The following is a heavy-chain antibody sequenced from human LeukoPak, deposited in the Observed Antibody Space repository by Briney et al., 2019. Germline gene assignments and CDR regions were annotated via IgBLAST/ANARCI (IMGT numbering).Heavy chain of an antibody. V-gene: IGHV6-1*01. CDR3: TRAVSNWEGNPFDY. J-gene: IGHJ4*02. Sequence: SQTLSLTCALSGDIVSRNNAAWNWIRQSPSRGLEWLGRTYYRSKWYYDYAPSVKSRITVNPDTSRNQFSLQLNSVTPEDTAVYYCTRAVSNWEGNPFDYWGQGTLVTVSS. CDR2: TYYRSKWYY. D-gene: IGHD1-26*01. CDR1: GDIVSRNNAA.